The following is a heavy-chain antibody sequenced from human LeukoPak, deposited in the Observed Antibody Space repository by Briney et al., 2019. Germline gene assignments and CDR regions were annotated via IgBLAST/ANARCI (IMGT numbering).Heavy chain of an antibody. CDR3: AREDHYGSGFDY. V-gene: IGHV3-66*01. Sequence: GGSLRLSCAASGFIVSSTYMSWVRQAPGKGLDWVSVLYSGGTTYYADSVKGRFTISRDNSKNTLYLQMNSLRAEDTAVYYCAREDHYGSGFDYWGQGTLVTVSS. D-gene: IGHD3-10*01. CDR1: GFIVSSTY. J-gene: IGHJ4*02. CDR2: LYSGGTT.